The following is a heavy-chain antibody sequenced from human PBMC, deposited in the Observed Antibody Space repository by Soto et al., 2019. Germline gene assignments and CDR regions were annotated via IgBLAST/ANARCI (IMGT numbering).Heavy chain of an antibody. D-gene: IGHD6-13*01. V-gene: IGHV3-23*01. CDR2: LSASGSGR. J-gene: IGHJ4*02. CDR1: GFTFSSHI. CDR3: ARGHTSGWYKFDH. Sequence: GGSLRLSCAASGFTFSSHIMSWVRQAPGKGLEWVSTLSASGSGRYYADSVTGRFTISRDNSKNTLYLQLNGLRADDTAAYYCARGHTSGWYKFDHWGQGTLVTVSS.